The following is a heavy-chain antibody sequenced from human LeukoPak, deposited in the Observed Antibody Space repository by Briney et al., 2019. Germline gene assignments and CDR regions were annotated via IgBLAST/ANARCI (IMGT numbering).Heavy chain of an antibody. CDR3: ARDYYCGGDCYSGAGAPHYMDV. Sequence: PSETLSLTCTVSGGSISSSSYYWGWIRQPPGKGLEWVSSISSSSSYIYYADSVKGRFTISRDNAKNSLYLQMNSLRAEDTAVYYCARDYYCGGDCYSGAGAPHYMDVWGKGTTVTISS. V-gene: IGHV3-21*01. CDR1: GGSISSSS. D-gene: IGHD2-21*02. CDR2: ISSSSSYI. J-gene: IGHJ6*03.